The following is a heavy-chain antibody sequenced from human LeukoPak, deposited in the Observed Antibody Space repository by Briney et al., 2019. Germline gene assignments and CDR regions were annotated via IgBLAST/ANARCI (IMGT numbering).Heavy chain of an antibody. J-gene: IGHJ4*02. CDR2: ISSSTSTI. CDR3: ARDNGYCSGGSCAPVPFDY. D-gene: IGHD2-15*01. CDR1: GFTFSSYN. Sequence: PGGSLRLSCAASGFTFSSYNMNWVRQAPGKGLEWVSYISSSTSTIYYADSVKGRFTISRGNAKNSLYLQMHSLRAEDTAVYYCARDNGYCSGGSCAPVPFDYWGQGTLVTVSS. V-gene: IGHV3-48*01.